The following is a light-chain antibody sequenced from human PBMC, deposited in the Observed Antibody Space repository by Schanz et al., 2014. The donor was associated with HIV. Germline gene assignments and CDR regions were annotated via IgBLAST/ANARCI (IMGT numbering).Light chain of an antibody. Sequence: AIRISQSPSSLSASTGDRVTITCRASQPISNYLAWYRQKPGTAPKLLIYAASTLQSGVPSRFSGSGSGTDFNLTISCLQPEDFATYFCQQYYDYPRTFGQGTKVEIK. CDR3: QQYYDYPRT. V-gene: IGKV1-8*01. J-gene: IGKJ1*01. CDR2: AAS. CDR1: QPISNY.